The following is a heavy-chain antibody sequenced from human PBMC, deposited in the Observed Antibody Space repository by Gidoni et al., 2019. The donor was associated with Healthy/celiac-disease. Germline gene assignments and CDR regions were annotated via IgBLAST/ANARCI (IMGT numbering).Heavy chain of an antibody. Sequence: QVQLVQSGAAVQKPGSSVKVSCKAPGGTFSSYAISWVRQAPGQGLEWMGGIIPIFGTANYAQKFQGRVTITADESTSTAYMELSSLRSEDTAVYYCASDFWSGYYGKKYYYYGMDVWGQGTTVTVSS. CDR2: IIPIFGTA. D-gene: IGHD3-3*01. J-gene: IGHJ6*02. CDR1: GGTFSSYA. CDR3: ASDFWSGYYGKKYYYYGMDV. V-gene: IGHV1-69*01.